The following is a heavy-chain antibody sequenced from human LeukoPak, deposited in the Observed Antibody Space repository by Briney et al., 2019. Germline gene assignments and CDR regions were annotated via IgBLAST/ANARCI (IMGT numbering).Heavy chain of an antibody. CDR1: GFSITRISF. CDR3: VRDLTARNYFDS. Sequence: ETLSLTCTVSGFSITRISFWAWVRQPPGKGLEWVSSTGSGHNVIYYADSVKGRFTISRDDAKNSVFLQMNNLRVEDTAIYYCVRDLTARNYFDSWGQGALVTVSS. V-gene: IGHV3-21*01. J-gene: IGHJ4*02. CDR2: TGSGHNVI. D-gene: IGHD2-21*02.